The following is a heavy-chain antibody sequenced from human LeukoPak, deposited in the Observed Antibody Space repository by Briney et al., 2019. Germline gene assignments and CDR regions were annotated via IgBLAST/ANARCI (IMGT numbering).Heavy chain of an antibody. D-gene: IGHD1-26*01. CDR2: IIPILGIA. CDR1: GGTFSSYA. CDR3: AREGLYSGSYYVPLDYYYGMDV. J-gene: IGHJ6*02. V-gene: IGHV1-69*04. Sequence: SVKVSCKASGGTFSSYAISWVRQAPGQGLEWMGRIIPILGIANYAQKFQGRVTITADKSTSTAYMELSSLRSEDTAVYYCAREGLYSGSYYVPLDYYYGMDVWGQGTTVTVSS.